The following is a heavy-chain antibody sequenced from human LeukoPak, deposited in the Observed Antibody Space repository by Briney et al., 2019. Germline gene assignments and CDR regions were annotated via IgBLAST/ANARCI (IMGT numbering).Heavy chain of an antibody. J-gene: IGHJ4*02. CDR2: ISWNSGSI. CDR3: AKGDDYDYVVKGNYFDY. CDR1: GFTFDDYA. Sequence: GGSLRLSCAASGFTFDDYAMHWVRQAPGKGLEWVSGISWNSGSIDYADSVNGRFTISRDNAKNSLYLQMNSLRAEDTALYYCAKGDDYDYVVKGNYFDYWGQGTLVTVSS. D-gene: IGHD3-16*01. V-gene: IGHV3-9*01.